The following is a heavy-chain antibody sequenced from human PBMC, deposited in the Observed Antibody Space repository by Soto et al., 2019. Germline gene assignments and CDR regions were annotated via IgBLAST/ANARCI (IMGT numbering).Heavy chain of an antibody. CDR3: ARAGSPRMYGGNSWAPFDI. J-gene: IGHJ3*02. D-gene: IGHD4-17*01. V-gene: IGHV3-72*01. CDR2: IRNKANSYST. CDR1: GFTFSDHY. Sequence: VQLVESGGDLVQPGGSLRLSCAASGFTFSDHYMDWVRQAPGKGLEWVGRIRNKANSYSTEYAASVRGRFTVSRDDSKKSVDLPMSSLKIEDTAVYYCARAGSPRMYGGNSWAPFDIWGQGTMVTVSP.